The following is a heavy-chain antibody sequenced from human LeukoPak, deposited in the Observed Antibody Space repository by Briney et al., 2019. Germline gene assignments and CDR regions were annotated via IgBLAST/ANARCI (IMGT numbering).Heavy chain of an antibody. CDR3: ARLGANPYNWFGP. Sequence: KPSETLSLTCTVSGGSISSSSYYWCWIRQPAGKGLEWIGSINYSGSTYYNPSLKSRVTISVDMSRNQFSLKVSSLTAADTAVYYCARLGANPYNWFGPWGQGTPVTVSS. D-gene: IGHD3-16*01. CDR1: GGSISSSSYY. J-gene: IGHJ5*02. V-gene: IGHV4-39*01. CDR2: INYSGST.